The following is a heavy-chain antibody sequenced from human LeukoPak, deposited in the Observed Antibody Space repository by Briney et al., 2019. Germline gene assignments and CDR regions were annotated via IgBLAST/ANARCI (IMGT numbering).Heavy chain of an antibody. Sequence: ASVKVSCKASGYTFTSYDISWVRQATGQGLEWMGWMNPNSGNTGYAQKFQGRATMTRNTSISTAYMELSSLRSEDTAVYYCARGQGKRYQLLPWGQGTLVTVSS. D-gene: IGHD2-2*01. CDR2: MNPNSGNT. CDR3: ARGQGKRYQLLP. J-gene: IGHJ4*02. CDR1: GYTFTSYD. V-gene: IGHV1-8*01.